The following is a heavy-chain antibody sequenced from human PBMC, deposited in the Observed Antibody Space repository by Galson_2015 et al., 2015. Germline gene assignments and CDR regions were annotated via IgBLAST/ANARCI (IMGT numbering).Heavy chain of an antibody. V-gene: IGHV4-34*01. J-gene: IGHJ4*02. CDR2: INHSGST. Sequence: ETLSLTCAVYGGSFSGYYWSWIRQPPGKGLEWIGEINHSGSTNYNPSLKSRVTIPVDMSKNQFSLKLSSVTAADTAVYYCARGDGEWLRLRAFDYWGQGTLVTVSS. D-gene: IGHD5-12*01. CDR1: GGSFSGYY. CDR3: ARGDGEWLRLRAFDY.